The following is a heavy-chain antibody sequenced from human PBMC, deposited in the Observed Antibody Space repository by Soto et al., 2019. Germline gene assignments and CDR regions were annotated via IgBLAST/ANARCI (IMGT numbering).Heavy chain of an antibody. J-gene: IGHJ3*02. CDR3: ARHLVSGLAADAFDI. Sequence: EVQLVQSGAEVKKPGESLRISCKGSGYSFTSYWISWVRQMPGKGLEWMGRIDPSDSYTNYSPSFQGHVTISADKSISTAYLQWSSLKASDTAMYYCARHLVSGLAADAFDIWGQGTMVTVSS. D-gene: IGHD3-3*01. CDR1: GYSFTSYW. V-gene: IGHV5-10-1*03. CDR2: IDPSDSYT.